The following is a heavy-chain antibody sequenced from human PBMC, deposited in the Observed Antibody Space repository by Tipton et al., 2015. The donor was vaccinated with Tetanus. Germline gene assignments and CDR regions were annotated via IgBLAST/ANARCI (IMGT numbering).Heavy chain of an antibody. CDR1: GGSISSYY. CDR3: ARYYDSSGYYRRRCTSSFDY. J-gene: IGHJ4*02. V-gene: IGHV4-4*07. CDR2: IYTSGST. Sequence: GLVKPSETLSLTCTVSGGSISSYYWSWIRQPAGKGLEWIGRIYTSGSTNYNPSLKSRVTMSVDTSKNQFSLKLSSVTAADTAVYYCARYYDSSGYYRRRCTSSFDYWGQGTLVTVSS. D-gene: IGHD3-22*01.